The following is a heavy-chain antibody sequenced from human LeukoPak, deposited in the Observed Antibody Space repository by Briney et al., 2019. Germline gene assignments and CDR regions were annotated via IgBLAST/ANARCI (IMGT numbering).Heavy chain of an antibody. Sequence: GESLKISCKGSGYRFTSYWIGWVRQMPGKGLEWMGIIYPGDSDTRYSPSFQGQVTISADKSISTAYLQWGSLKASDTAMYYCARHIVATIDPTDYYYGMDVWGQGTTVTVSS. CDR3: ARHIVATIDPTDYYYGMDV. D-gene: IGHD5-12*01. CDR1: GYRFTSYW. CDR2: IYPGDSDT. V-gene: IGHV5-51*01. J-gene: IGHJ6*02.